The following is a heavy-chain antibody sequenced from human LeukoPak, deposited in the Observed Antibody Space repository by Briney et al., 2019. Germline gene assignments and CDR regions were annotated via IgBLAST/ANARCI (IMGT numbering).Heavy chain of an antibody. CDR3: ARVRGRTSNGRITMVRGRFDY. J-gene: IGHJ4*02. CDR1: GGSISSGSYY. D-gene: IGHD3-10*01. CDR2: IYTSGST. V-gene: IGHV4-61*02. Sequence: SETLSLXCTVSGGSISSGSYYWSWIRQPAGKGLEWIGRIYTSGSTNYNPSLKSRVTISVDTSKNQFSLKLSSVTAADTAVYYCARVRGRTSNGRITMVRGRFDYWGQGTLVTVSS.